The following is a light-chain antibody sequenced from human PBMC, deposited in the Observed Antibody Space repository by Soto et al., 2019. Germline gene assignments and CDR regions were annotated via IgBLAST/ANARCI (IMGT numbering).Light chain of an antibody. CDR1: QGIRND. CDR2: AAS. Sequence: AIQMTQSPSSLSASVGDRVTITCRASQGIRNDLGWYQHKPGKVPKLLIYAASILQSGVPSRFSGRGSGTDFHLTISILKTDGLATYYLLQDYNYLWTFVQRTQVELK. V-gene: IGKV1-6*01. CDR3: LQDYNYLWT. J-gene: IGKJ1*01.